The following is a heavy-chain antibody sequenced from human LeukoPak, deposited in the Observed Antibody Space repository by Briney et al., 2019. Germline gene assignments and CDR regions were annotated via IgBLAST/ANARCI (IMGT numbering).Heavy chain of an antibody. Sequence: GASVKVTCKTSGYTFTNDYIHWVRQAPGQRLEWMGGIIPIFGTANYAQKFQGRVTITADESTSTAYMELSSLRSEDTAVYYCATGITGTYNWFDPWGQGTLVTVSS. CDR2: IIPIFGTA. D-gene: IGHD1-7*01. CDR1: GYTFTNDY. J-gene: IGHJ5*02. V-gene: IGHV1-69*13. CDR3: ATGITGTYNWFDP.